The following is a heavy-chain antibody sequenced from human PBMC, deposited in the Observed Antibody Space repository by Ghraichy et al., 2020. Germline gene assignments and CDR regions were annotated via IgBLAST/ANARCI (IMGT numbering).Heavy chain of an antibody. V-gene: IGHV3-33*01. CDR2: IWYDGSNK. CDR3: ARAGGYSGYADYYYYGMDV. J-gene: IGHJ6*02. D-gene: IGHD5-12*01. CDR1: GFTFSSYG. Sequence: GGSLRLSCAASGFTFSSYGMHWVRQAPGKGLEWVAVIWYDGSNKYYADSVKGRFTISRDNSKNTLYLQMNSLRAEDTAVYYCARAGGYSGYADYYYYGMDVWGQGTTVTVSS.